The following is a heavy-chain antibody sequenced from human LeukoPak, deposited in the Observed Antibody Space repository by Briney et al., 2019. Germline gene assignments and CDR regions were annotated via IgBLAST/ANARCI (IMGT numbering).Heavy chain of an antibody. CDR1: GYTFTGYY. CDR3: ARDRVRTIAAAGTFDY. D-gene: IGHD6-13*01. Sequence: ASVKVSCKASGYTFTGYYMHWVRQAPGQGLEWMGRINPNSGGTNYAQKFQGRVTMTRDTSISTAYMELSRLRSDDTAVYYCARDRVRTIAAAGTFDYWGQGTLVTVSS. CDR2: INPNSGGT. V-gene: IGHV1-2*02. J-gene: IGHJ4*02.